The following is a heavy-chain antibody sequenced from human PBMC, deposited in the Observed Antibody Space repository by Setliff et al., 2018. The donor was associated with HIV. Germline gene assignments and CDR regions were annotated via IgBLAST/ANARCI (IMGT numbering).Heavy chain of an antibody. Sequence: SETLSLTCTVSGGSISSGDYSWSWIRQPPGKGLEWIGYTYYSGYTQYNPSLKSRVTISVDTSKNQFSLKLRSVSAADTAVYYCARASSGYLIVHYWGQGTLVTGSS. V-gene: IGHV4-30-4*01. J-gene: IGHJ4*02. CDR2: TYYSGYT. CDR3: ARASSGYLIVHY. D-gene: IGHD3-22*01. CDR1: GGSISSGDYS.